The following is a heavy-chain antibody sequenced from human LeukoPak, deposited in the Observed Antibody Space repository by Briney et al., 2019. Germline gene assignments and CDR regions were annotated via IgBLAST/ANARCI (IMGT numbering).Heavy chain of an antibody. J-gene: IGHJ4*02. CDR2: ISYDGSNE. D-gene: IGHD2-2*01. CDR1: GFTFSSYV. Sequence: GGSLRLSCAASGFTFSSYVMHWVRQAPGKGLEWVAIISYDGSNEYYADSVKGRFAISRDNSKNTLYLQMNSLRAADTAVYYCARDKGPSYLSSFDYWGQGTLVTVSS. CDR3: ARDKGPSYLSSFDY. V-gene: IGHV3-30*09.